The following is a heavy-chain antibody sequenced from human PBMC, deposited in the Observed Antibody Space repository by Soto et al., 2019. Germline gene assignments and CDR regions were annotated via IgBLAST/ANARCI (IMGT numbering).Heavy chain of an antibody. CDR3: AKGSTAMTYFDY. J-gene: IGHJ4*02. D-gene: IGHD5-18*01. CDR1: GFTFSSYG. CDR2: ISYDGSNK. Sequence: QVQLVESGGGVVQPGRSLRLSCAASGFTFSSYGMHWVRQAPGKGLEWVAVISYDGSNKYYADSVKGRFTISRDNSKSTLYLQTNSLRAEDTAVYYCAKGSTAMTYFDYWGQGTLVTVSS. V-gene: IGHV3-30*18.